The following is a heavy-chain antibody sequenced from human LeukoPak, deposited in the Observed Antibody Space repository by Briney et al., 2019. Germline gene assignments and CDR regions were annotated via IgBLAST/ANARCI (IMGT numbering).Heavy chain of an antibody. CDR1: GGSISSYY. D-gene: IGHD3-10*01. CDR2: IYYSGST. J-gene: IGHJ5*02. V-gene: IGHV4-59*01. Sequence: SETLSLTCTVSGGSISSYYWSWIRQPPGKGLEWIGYIYYSGSTNYNPSLKSRVTISVDTSKNQFSLKLSSVTAADTAVYYCARVLWFGELSVSFDPWGQGTLVTVSS. CDR3: ARVLWFGELSVSFDP.